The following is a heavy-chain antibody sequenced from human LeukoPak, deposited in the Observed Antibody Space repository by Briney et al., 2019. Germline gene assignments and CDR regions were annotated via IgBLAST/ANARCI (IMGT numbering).Heavy chain of an antibody. V-gene: IGHV4-39*07. J-gene: IGHJ6*03. CDR2: IYYSGNT. D-gene: IGHD1-1*01. Sequence: SETLSLTCTVSGVSISSSNSYWGWIRQPPGKGLEWIGSIYYSGNTYYNPSLKSRVTISVDTSKNQFSLKLSSVTAADTAVYYCARVRHDHYYYYYMDVWGKGTTVTISS. CDR3: ARVRHDHYYYYYMDV. CDR1: GVSISSSNSY.